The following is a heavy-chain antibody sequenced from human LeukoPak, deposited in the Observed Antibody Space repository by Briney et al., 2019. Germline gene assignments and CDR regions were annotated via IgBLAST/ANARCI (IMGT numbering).Heavy chain of an antibody. Sequence: PGGSLRLSCAASGFTFSSYSMNWVRQAPGKGLEWVSSISSSSSYIYYADSVKGRFTISRDNAKNSLYLQMNSLRAEDTAVYYCARAGPVGGAIDYWGQGTLVTVSS. CDR3: ARAGPVGGAIDY. CDR1: GFTFSSYS. CDR2: ISSSSSYI. J-gene: IGHJ4*02. D-gene: IGHD2-21*01. V-gene: IGHV3-21*01.